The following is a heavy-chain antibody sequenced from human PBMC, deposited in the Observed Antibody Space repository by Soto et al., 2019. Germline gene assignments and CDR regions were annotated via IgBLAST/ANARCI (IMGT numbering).Heavy chain of an antibody. Sequence: QVQLVQSGSEVKKPGSSVKVSCKASGGTFSDFTLSWLRQAPGRGLEWMGGIIPMIGATNNAQKLNRRLTIAADKATGTVYMELNSLRSDDTAVYYCARYWSAGTLYGAFDIWGQGTEVTVSP. CDR1: GGTFSDFT. CDR3: ARYWSAGTLYGAFDI. V-gene: IGHV1-69*06. CDR2: IIPMIGAT. D-gene: IGHD2-15*01. J-gene: IGHJ3*02.